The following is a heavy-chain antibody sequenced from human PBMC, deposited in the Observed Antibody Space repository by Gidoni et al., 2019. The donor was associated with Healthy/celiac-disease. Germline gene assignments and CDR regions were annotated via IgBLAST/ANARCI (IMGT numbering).Heavy chain of an antibody. CDR2: IIPIVGTA. Sequence: QVQLGQSGAEVKKPGSSVKVSCKPSGGTFSSYAISWVRQAPGQGVEWMGGIIPIVGTANYALKFQGTITITADESTSTAYMELSSLGSEDTAVYYCAETTTRVRGVILAGWGQGTLVTVSS. J-gene: IGHJ4*02. V-gene: IGHV1-69*01. CDR3: AETTTRVRGVILAG. D-gene: IGHD3-10*01. CDR1: GGTFSSYA.